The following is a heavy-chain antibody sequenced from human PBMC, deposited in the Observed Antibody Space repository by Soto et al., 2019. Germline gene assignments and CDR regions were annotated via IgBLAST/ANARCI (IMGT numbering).Heavy chain of an antibody. J-gene: IGHJ6*03. Sequence: QLQLQESGPGLVKPSETLSLTCTVSGGSISSRNCYWGWVRQPPGKGLEWIGSIYYIGITYYNPSLKSRVTISVDTSKNQFSLKLSSVTAADTAVYYCASLIDFYYYMDVCGKGTTVTVSS. CDR3: ASLIDFYYYMDV. CDR2: IYYIGIT. CDR1: GGSISSRNCY. V-gene: IGHV4-39*01.